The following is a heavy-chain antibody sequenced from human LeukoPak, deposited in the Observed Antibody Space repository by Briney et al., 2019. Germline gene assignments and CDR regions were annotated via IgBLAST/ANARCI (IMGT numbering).Heavy chain of an antibody. D-gene: IGHD3-22*01. Sequence: SETLSLTCTVSGGSISSYYWSWIRQPPGEGLEWIGYIYYSGSTNYNPSLKSRVAISVDTSKNQFSLKLSSVTAADTAVYYCARATYDYDSSGYYYSYFDYWGQGTLVTVSS. J-gene: IGHJ4*02. CDR2: IYYSGST. CDR1: GGSISSYY. CDR3: ARATYDYDSSGYYYSYFDY. V-gene: IGHV4-59*13.